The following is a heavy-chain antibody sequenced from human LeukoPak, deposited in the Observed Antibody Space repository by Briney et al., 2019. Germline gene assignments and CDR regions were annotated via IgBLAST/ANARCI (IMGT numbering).Heavy chain of an antibody. CDR2: ISGSGSDT. CDR3: AKFLATVVTPGDY. J-gene: IGHJ4*02. V-gene: IGHV3-23*01. Sequence: GGSLRLSCAASGFTFSSYALTWVRQAPGKGLEWVSGISGSGSDTYYADSVKGRFTISRDNSKNTLFLQMNSLRAEDTAIYYCAKFLATVVTPGDYWGQGALVTVSS. D-gene: IGHD4-23*01. CDR1: GFTFSSYA.